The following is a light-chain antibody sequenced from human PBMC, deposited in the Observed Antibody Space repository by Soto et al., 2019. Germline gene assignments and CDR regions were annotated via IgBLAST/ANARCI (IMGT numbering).Light chain of an antibody. J-gene: IGLJ1*01. CDR1: SSDVGSYNL. V-gene: IGLV2-23*03. CDR3: CSYAGSSTFAYV. Sequence: QSALTQPASVSGSPGQSITISCTGTSSDVGSYNLVSWYQQHPGKAPKLMIYERSKRPSGVSNRFSGSKSGNTASLTISGLQAEDEADYYCCSYAGSSTFAYVFGTGTKLTVL. CDR2: ERS.